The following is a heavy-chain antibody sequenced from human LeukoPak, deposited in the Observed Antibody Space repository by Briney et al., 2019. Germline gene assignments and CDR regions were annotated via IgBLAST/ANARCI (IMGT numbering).Heavy chain of an antibody. J-gene: IGHJ3*02. CDR1: GYSFISYG. CDR2: ISAFNGNT. D-gene: IGHD4-23*01. V-gene: IGHV1-18*01. Sequence: GASVKVSCKASGYSFISYGITWVRQAPGQGLEWMGWISAFNGNTNYAQKIQGRVTMTTDTSTSTAYMELKSLRSDDTAVYYCARDRTSTVATPSDAFDIWGQGTMVTVSS. CDR3: ARDRTSTVATPSDAFDI.